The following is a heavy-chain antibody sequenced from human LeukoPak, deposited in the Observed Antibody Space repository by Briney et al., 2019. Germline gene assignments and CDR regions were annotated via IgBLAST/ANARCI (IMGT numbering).Heavy chain of an antibody. CDR2: ITGGSSDI. Sequence: GGSLRLSCVGSGFTFSSSGMTWVRQAPGKGLEWVSSITGGSSDIHYADSVKGRFTISRDNSKNTLYLQMNSLRAEDTAVYYCARDLIGYCSSTSCYGGFDYWGQGTLVTVSS. D-gene: IGHD2-2*01. J-gene: IGHJ4*02. CDR1: GFTFSSSG. CDR3: ARDLIGYCSSTSCYGGFDY. V-gene: IGHV3-21*01.